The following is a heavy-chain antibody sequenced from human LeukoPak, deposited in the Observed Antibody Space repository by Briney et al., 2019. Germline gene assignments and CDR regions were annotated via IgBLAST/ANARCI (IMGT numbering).Heavy chain of an antibody. CDR1: GGSISSYY. CDR2: IYTSGST. J-gene: IGHJ4*02. CDR3: ARLYVLEWLLYGNFDF. Sequence: PSETLSLTCTVSGGSISSYYWSWIRQPAGKGLEWIGRIYTSGSTYYNPSLKSRVSISVDTSKNQLSLKLSSVTAADTSVYYCARLYVLEWLLYGNFDFWGQGTLVTVSS. V-gene: IGHV4-4*07. D-gene: IGHD3-3*01.